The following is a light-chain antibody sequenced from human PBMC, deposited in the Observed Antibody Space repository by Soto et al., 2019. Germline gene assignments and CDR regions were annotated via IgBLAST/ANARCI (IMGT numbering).Light chain of an antibody. V-gene: IGLV2-14*01. Sequence: QSALTQPASVSGSPGQSITISCTGSSSDVGSYNYVSWYQQRPGKAPKLMIYDVNNRPSGVSNRFSGSKSGNTASLTISELQAQDEAEYYCSSYTTSSTLVFGTGTKVTVL. CDR2: DVN. J-gene: IGLJ1*01. CDR1: SSDVGSYNY. CDR3: SSYTTSSTLV.